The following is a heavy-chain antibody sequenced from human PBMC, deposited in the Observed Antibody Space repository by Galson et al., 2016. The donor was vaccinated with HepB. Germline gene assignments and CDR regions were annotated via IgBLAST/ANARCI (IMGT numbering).Heavy chain of an antibody. CDR3: ARHQILISRGFDGVTYYMDV. CDR1: GYTFTNYW. V-gene: IGHV5-51*01. D-gene: IGHD3-22*01. CDR2: IYPHDSDT. Sequence: QSGAEVKKPGESLEISCEGSGYTFTNYWIGWVRQMPGKSLEWMGIIYPHDSDTRYSPSFQGQVTISADKSINTAYLQWSSLKASDTAMYYCARHQILISRGFDGVTYYMDVWGKGTTVTVSS. J-gene: IGHJ6*03.